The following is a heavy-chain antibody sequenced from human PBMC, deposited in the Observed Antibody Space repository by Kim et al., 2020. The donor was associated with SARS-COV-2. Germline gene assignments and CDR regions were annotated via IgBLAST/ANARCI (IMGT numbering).Heavy chain of an antibody. CDR1: GFTFSSYA. V-gene: IGHV3-30*04. J-gene: IGHJ4*02. CDR3: ASVLGDY. Sequence: GGSLRLSCAASGFTFSSYAMHWVRQAPGKGLEWVAVISYDGSNKYYADSVKGRFTISRDNSKNTLYLQMNSLRAEDTAVYYCASVLGDYWGQGTLVTVSS. D-gene: IGHD3-10*01. CDR2: ISYDGSNK.